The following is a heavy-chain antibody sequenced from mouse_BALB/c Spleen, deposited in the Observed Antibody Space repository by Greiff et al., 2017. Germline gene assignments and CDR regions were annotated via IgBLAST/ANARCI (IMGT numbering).Heavy chain of an antibody. J-gene: IGHJ3*01. CDR1: GFTFSSYA. V-gene: IGHV5-6-5*01. CDR3: ATTANPAWFAY. D-gene: IGHD1-2*01. CDR2: ISSGGST. Sequence: EVKLMESGGGLVKPGGSLKLSCAASGFTFSSYAMSWVRQTPEKRLEWVASISSGGSTYYPDSVKGRFTISRDNARNILYRQMSSLRSEDTAMYYCATTANPAWFAYWGQGTLVTVSA.